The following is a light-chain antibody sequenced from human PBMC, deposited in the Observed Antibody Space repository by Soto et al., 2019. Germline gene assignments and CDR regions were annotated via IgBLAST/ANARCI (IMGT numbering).Light chain of an antibody. V-gene: IGKV3-11*01. CDR2: DAS. J-gene: IGKJ4*01. Sequence: EIVLTQSPGTLSLSPGERATLSCRASQSVGSYLAWYQHKPGQAPRLLISDASNRATGIPARFSGSGSETDFTLTISSLEPEDSAVYYCQQRSNWPSLTFGGGTMV. CDR1: QSVGSY. CDR3: QQRSNWPSLT.